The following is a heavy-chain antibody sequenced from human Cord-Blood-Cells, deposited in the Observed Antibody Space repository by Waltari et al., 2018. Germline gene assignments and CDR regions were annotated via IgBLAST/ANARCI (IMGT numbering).Heavy chain of an antibody. Sequence: QVQLVQSGAEVKKPGASVKVSCKASGYTFTSYAMHWVRQAPGQRLEWMGWINASNGNTKYSQKFQGRVTITRDTSASTAYMELSSLRSEDTAVYYCARDKGTRITIFGVVDYWGQGTLVTVSS. V-gene: IGHV1-3*01. CDR2: INASNGNT. J-gene: IGHJ4*02. CDR1: GYTFTSYA. CDR3: ARDKGTRITIFGVVDY. D-gene: IGHD3-3*01.